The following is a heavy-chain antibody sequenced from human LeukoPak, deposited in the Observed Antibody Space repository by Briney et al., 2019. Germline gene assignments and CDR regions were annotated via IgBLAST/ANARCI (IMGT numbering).Heavy chain of an antibody. CDR1: GFTFSNYW. Sequence: GGSLRLSCAASGFTFSNYWMSWVRLAQGRGLEWVANIKHDGSENSYVDSVKGRFTISRDNAKNSLYLQMNSLRAEDTAVYYCAREVAARRLGSWFDPWGQGTLVTVSS. CDR2: IKHDGSEN. J-gene: IGHJ5*02. CDR3: AREVAARRLGSWFDP. V-gene: IGHV3-7*01. D-gene: IGHD6-6*01.